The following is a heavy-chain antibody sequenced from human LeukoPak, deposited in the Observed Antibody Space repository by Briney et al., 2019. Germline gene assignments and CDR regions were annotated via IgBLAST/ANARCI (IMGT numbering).Heavy chain of an antibody. D-gene: IGHD6-13*01. V-gene: IGHV3-30-3*01. CDR3: ERDPKRGPRSLVRGKLDY. J-gene: IGHJ4*02. CDR2: ISYDGSNK. Sequence: GGSLRLSCAASGFTFSSYVMHWVRQAPGKGLEWVAVISYDGSNKYYADSVKGRFTISRDNSKDTLYLQMNSLRAEDTAVYYCERDPKRGPRSLVRGKLDYWGQGTLVTVSS. CDR1: GFTFSSYV.